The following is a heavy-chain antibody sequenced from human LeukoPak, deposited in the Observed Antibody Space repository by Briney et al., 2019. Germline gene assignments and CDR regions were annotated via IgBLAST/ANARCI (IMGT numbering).Heavy chain of an antibody. V-gene: IGHV1-2*02. CDR1: GYTFIGYY. Sequence: GASVKVSCKASGYTFIGYYIYWVRQAPGQGLEWMGWINPKSGGTNYAQKFQGRVTMTRDTFISTAYMELSRLRSDDTAVYYCARTSRQEDYWGQGTLITVSS. J-gene: IGHJ4*02. CDR2: INPKSGGT. CDR3: ARTSRQEDY.